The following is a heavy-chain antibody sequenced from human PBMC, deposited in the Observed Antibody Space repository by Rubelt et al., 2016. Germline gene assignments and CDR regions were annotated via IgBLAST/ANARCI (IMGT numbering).Heavy chain of an antibody. D-gene: IGHD1-26*01. CDR3: ARAEEGALDY. Sequence: GKGLEWVSSISSSSSYIYYADSVKGRFTISRDNSKNTLYLQMNSLRAEDTAVYYCARAEEGALDYWGQGTLVTVSS. V-gene: IGHV3-21*01. J-gene: IGHJ4*02. CDR2: ISSSSSYI.